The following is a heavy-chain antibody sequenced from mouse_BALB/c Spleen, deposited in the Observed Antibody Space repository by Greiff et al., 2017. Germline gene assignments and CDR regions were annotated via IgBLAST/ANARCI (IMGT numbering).Heavy chain of an antibody. V-gene: IGHV5-6-5*01. D-gene: IGHD3-3*01. CDR3: ARGRGTSFAY. J-gene: IGHJ3*01. CDR2: ISSGGST. Sequence: EVQVVESGGGLVKPGGSLKLSCAASGFTFSSYAMSWVRQTPEKRLEWVASISSGGSTYYPDSVKGRFTISRDNARNILYLQMSSLRSEDTAMYYCARGRGTSFAYWGQGTLVTVSA. CDR1: GFTFSSYA.